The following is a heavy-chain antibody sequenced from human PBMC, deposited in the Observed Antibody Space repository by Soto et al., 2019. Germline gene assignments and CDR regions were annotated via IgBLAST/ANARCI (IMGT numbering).Heavy chain of an antibody. Sequence: SMKVSCKASGSTLSSYAINRVRQAPGPGPEWMGGIIPIFGTANYAQKFQGRVTITADESTSTAYMELSSLRSEDTAVYYCARDGSDSSGYYCIAPPTSWGQGTLVTVSS. V-gene: IGHV1-69*13. CDR3: ARDGSDSSGYYCIAPPTS. D-gene: IGHD3-22*01. J-gene: IGHJ4*02. CDR2: IIPIFGTA. CDR1: GSTLSSYA.